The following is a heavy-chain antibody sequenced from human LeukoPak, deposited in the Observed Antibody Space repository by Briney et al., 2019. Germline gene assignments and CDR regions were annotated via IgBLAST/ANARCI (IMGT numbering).Heavy chain of an antibody. CDR1: GFTFSSYW. D-gene: IGHD3-10*01. Sequence: PGGSLRLSCAASGFTFSSYWMSWVRQAPGKGLEWVANIKQDGSGKYYVDSVKGRFTISRDNAKNSLYLQMNSLRAEDTAVYYCARSRITMVRGVVGYWGQGTLVTVSS. CDR3: ARSRITMVRGVVGY. V-gene: IGHV3-7*01. CDR2: IKQDGSGK. J-gene: IGHJ4*02.